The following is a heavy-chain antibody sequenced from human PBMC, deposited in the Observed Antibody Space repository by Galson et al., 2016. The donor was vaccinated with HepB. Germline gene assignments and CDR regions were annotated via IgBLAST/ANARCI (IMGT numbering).Heavy chain of an antibody. Sequence: SLRLSCAASGFTFSSDAMNWVRQAPGKGLEWISFISSSGSIIYYADSVKGRFTSSRDNAKNSLYLQMNSLRAEDTAVYYCARTPPMIPQGFDPWGQGTLVTVSS. V-gene: IGHV3-48*03. CDR1: GFTFSSDA. CDR2: ISSSGSII. J-gene: IGHJ5*02. D-gene: IGHD3-16*01. CDR3: ARTPPMIPQGFDP.